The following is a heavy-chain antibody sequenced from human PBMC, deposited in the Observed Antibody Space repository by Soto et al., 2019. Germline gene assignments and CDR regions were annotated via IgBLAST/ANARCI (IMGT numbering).Heavy chain of an antibody. CDR3: WVPRGYGDSDFENYFDN. J-gene: IGHJ4*02. V-gene: IGHV3-30*03. Sequence: QVQLVESGGGVVQPGRSLRLSCAASGFTFSSHGMHWVRQAPGKGLEWVAFISYDGSNKYYADSVKGRFNISRDNSXMXXYLQMNSLGTEDTAVYYCWVPRGYGDSDFENYFDNWGQGTLVTVSS. D-gene: IGHD4-17*01. CDR1: GFTFSSHG. CDR2: ISYDGSNK.